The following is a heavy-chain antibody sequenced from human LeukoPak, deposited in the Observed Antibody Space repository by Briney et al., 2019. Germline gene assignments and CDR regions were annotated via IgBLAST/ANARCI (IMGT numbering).Heavy chain of an antibody. Sequence: SETLSLTCTVSRGSISSFYWSWVRQPPGKGLEWIASIYYSGSTNYNPSLKSRVTISLDTSKNQFSLTLSSVTAADTAVYYCARVGDYSFDYWGQGTLVTVS. CDR1: RGSISSFY. J-gene: IGHJ4*02. D-gene: IGHD2-21*01. CDR3: ARVGDYSFDY. CDR2: IYYSGST. V-gene: IGHV4-59*01.